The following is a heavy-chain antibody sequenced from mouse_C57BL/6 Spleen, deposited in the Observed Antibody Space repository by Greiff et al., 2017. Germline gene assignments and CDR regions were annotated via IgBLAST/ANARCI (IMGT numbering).Heavy chain of an antibody. V-gene: IGHV2-9-1*01. CDR2: IWTGGGT. D-gene: IGHD2-4*01. J-gene: IGHJ3*01. Sequence: VKLVESGPGLVAPSQSLSITCTVSGFSLTSYAISWVRQPPGKGLEWLGVIWTGGGTNYNSALKSRLSISKDNSKSQVFLKMNSLQTDDTARYYCARNSGDYDRGTWFAYWGQGTLVTVSA. CDR1: GFSLTSYA. CDR3: ARNSGDYDRGTWFAY.